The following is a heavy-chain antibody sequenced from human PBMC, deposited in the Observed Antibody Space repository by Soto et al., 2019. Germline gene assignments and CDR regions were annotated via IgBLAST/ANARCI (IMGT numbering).Heavy chain of an antibody. Sequence: PGESLKISCKASGYTFIRYWINWVRQKPGKGLEWMGRIDPSDSYTNYSPSFQGHVTISADKYISTAYLQWSSLKVSDTAMYYCTKQRAHQPIDDSGQGTLVSVSS. V-gene: IGHV5-10-1*01. CDR3: TKQRAHQPIDD. CDR2: IDPSDSYT. D-gene: IGHD2-2*01. CDR1: GYTFIRYW. J-gene: IGHJ4*02.